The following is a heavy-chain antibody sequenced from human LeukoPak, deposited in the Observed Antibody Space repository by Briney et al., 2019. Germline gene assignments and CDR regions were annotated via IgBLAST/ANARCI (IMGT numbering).Heavy chain of an antibody. CDR2: MNPNSGNT. V-gene: IGHV1-8*01. D-gene: IGHD2-15*01. CDR3: ARDRGIMRGARCSGGSCYSEAGY. J-gene: IGHJ4*02. Sequence: ASVKVSCKASGYTFTSYDINWVRQATGQGLEWMGWMNPNSGNTGYAQKFQGRVTMTTDTSTSTAYMELRSLRSDDTAVYYCARDRGIMRGARCSGGSCYSEAGYWGQGTLVTVSS. CDR1: GYTFTSYD.